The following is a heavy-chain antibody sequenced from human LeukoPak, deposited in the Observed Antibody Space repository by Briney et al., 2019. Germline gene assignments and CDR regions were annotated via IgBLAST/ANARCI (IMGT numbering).Heavy chain of an antibody. CDR1: GYTFTSYG. J-gene: IGHJ4*02. V-gene: IGHV1-18*01. CDR2: ISAYNGNT. Sequence: ASVKASCKASGYTFTSYGISWVRQAPGQGLEWMGWISAYNGNTNYAQKLQGRVTMTTDTSTSTAYMELRSLRSDDTAVYYCARGLTEYYYDSSGSTPPGYWGQGTLVTVSS. D-gene: IGHD3-22*01. CDR3: ARGLTEYYYDSSGSTPPGY.